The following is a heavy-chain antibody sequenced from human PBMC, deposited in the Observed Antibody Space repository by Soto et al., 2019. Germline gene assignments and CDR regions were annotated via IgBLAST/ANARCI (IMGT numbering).Heavy chain of an antibody. J-gene: IGHJ2*01. CDR3: AREGMRVVTATKPCCYFDL. Sequence: VPLVESGGGVVQPGRSLRLSCPASGFTFSRYGMHWVRQAPGKGLAWVAVIWYDGSDKYYADSVKGRFTISRENSKTTLYLQMNSLRAEDTAVYYGAREGMRVVTATKPCCYFDLWGRGTLVTVSS. CDR1: GFTFSRYG. D-gene: IGHD2-21*02. CDR2: IWYDGSDK. V-gene: IGHV3-33*01.